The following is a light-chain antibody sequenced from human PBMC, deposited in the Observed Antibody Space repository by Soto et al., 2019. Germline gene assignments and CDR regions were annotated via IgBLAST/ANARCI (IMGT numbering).Light chain of an antibody. CDR3: EGPNRYSKT. CDR1: QGISSY. V-gene: IGKV1-8*01. Sequence: EVRGRLTIQASQGISSYLAWYQQKPGKAPKLLIYAASTLQSGVPSRFSGSGPGTDYNLTLRCLQSDYTAIQNCEGPNRYSKTLGEGTKVDIK. CDR2: AAS. J-gene: IGKJ1*01.